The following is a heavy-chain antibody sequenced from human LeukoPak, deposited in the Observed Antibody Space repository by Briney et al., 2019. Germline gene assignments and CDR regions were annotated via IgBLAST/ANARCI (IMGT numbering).Heavy chain of an antibody. CDR3: AKDPPLLFYDNRGYDY. CDR2: IKQDGSEK. J-gene: IGHJ4*02. Sequence: PGGSLRLSCAASGFTFSGYWMNWVRQAPGKGLEWVANIKQDGSEKYYVDSVKGRFTISRDNSKNTLYLQMNSLRAEDTAVYYCAKDPPLLFYDNRGYDYWGQGTLVTVSS. D-gene: IGHD3-22*01. CDR1: GFTFSGYW. V-gene: IGHV3-7*03.